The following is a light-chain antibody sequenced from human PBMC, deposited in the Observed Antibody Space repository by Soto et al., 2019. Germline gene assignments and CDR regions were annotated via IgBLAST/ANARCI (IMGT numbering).Light chain of an antibody. CDR1: SSNIGSNY. CDR3: AAWDDSLSSVL. V-gene: IGLV1-47*01. CDR2: RSN. Sequence: QSVLTQPPSASGTPGQRVTLSCSGSSSNIGSNYVYWYQQLPGTAPKLLIYRSNQRPSGAPDRFSGSKSGTSASLAISGLRSEDEADYYCAAWDDSLSSVLFGGGTKLTVL. J-gene: IGLJ2*01.